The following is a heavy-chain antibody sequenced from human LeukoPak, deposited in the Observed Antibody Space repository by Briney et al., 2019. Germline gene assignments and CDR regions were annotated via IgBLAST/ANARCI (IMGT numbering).Heavy chain of an antibody. CDR1: GGSISIYY. D-gene: IGHD3-22*01. CDR2: IYTSGST. Sequence: PSETLSLTCTVSGGSISIYYWSWIRQPAGKGLEWIGRIYTSGSTNYNPSLKSRVTMSVDTSKNQFSLKLSSVTAADTAVYYCARDGSQPSYYYDSSGYQPSDAFDIWGQGTMVTVSS. V-gene: IGHV4-4*07. CDR3: ARDGSQPSYYYDSSGYQPSDAFDI. J-gene: IGHJ3*02.